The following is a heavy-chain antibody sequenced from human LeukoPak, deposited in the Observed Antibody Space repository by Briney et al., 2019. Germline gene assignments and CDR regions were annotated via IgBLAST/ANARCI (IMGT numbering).Heavy chain of an antibody. CDR1: GNTFSNYG. V-gene: IGHV1-18*01. CDR2: ISGFNGYT. CDR3: ARDQGYTSEWLDY. Sequence: ASVKVSCKASGNTFSNYGISWVRQAPGQGLEWMGWISGFNGYTRYAQNLQGRVTMTTDTSTSTAHMELRSLISDDTAVYYCARDQGYTSEWLDYWGQGTLVTVSS. J-gene: IGHJ4*02. D-gene: IGHD6-19*01.